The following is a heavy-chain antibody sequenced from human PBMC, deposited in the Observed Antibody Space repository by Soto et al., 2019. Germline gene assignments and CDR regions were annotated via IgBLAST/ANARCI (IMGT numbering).Heavy chain of an antibody. J-gene: IGHJ4*02. CDR2: FSGSSGRT. Sequence: GGSLRLSCAASGFTFNSFAMTWVRQAPGKGLEWVSAFSGSSGRTYYADSVKGRFTISRDNSKNTLFLQMNSLRAEDTAVYYCATYYVTLQFPSCSSTSCYAGLDYWGQGTLVTVSS. D-gene: IGHD2-2*01. V-gene: IGHV3-23*01. CDR1: GFTFNSFA. CDR3: ATYYVTLQFPSCSSTSCYAGLDY.